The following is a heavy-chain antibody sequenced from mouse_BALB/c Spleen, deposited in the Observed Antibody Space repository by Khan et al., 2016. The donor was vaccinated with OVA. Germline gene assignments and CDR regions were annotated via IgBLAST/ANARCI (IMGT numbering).Heavy chain of an antibody. J-gene: IGHJ3*01. D-gene: IGHD4-1*01. Sequence: VQLVQSGGDLVKPGGSLKLSCAASGFTFTGYGMSWVRLTPDKRLEWIATISTNASYTYYPHSVKGRFTISRDNVSNTLYLQLRSLTSEDTAMDYCASHLTGLFAYWGQGTLVTVSA. CDR1: GFTFTGYG. CDR3: ASHLTGLFAY. CDR2: ISTNASYT. V-gene: IGHV5-6*01.